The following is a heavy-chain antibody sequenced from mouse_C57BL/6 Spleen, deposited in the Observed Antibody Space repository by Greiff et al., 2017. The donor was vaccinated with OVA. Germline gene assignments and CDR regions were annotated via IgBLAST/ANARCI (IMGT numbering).Heavy chain of an antibody. CDR3: ARAYYYGMDY. Sequence: VKLMESGPELVKPGASVKISCKASGYAFSSSWMNWVKQRPGKGLEWIGRIYPGDGDTNYNGKFKGKATLTADKSSSTAYMQLSSLTSEDSAVYFCARAYYYGMDYWGQGTPVTVSS. J-gene: IGHJ4*01. CDR1: GYAFSSSW. CDR2: IYPGDGDT. V-gene: IGHV1-82*01.